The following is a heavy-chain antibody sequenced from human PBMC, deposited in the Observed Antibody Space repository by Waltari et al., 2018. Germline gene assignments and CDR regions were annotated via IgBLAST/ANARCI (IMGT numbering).Heavy chain of an antibody. Sequence: EVQLVESGGGLVQPGGSLTLSCAASGFIFSRHWMSWVRQAPGKGPEWVANKNEDGSDMCYVDSVKGRFSISRDNAKNSLYLQMNSLRADDTAIYYCARDMGIYTNYVTYWGQGTLVTVSS. D-gene: IGHD3-16*01. V-gene: IGHV3-7*01. CDR1: GFIFSRHW. J-gene: IGHJ4*02. CDR2: KNEDGSDM. CDR3: ARDMGIYTNYVTY.